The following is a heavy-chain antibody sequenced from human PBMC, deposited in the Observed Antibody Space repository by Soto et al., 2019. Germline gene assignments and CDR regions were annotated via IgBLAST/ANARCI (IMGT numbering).Heavy chain of an antibody. V-gene: IGHV3-23*01. CDR3: AKDLKGSGSLPSYYYGMDV. CDR2: ISSTGGST. CDR1: GFTFSRYA. D-gene: IGHD3-10*01. Sequence: VQLLESGGGLVQPGGSLRISCAASGFTFSRYAMSWVRQAPGKGLEWVSAISSTGGSTYYGDSLKGRFTISRDNSKNTLYLQTHSLRAEDTALYYCAKDLKGSGSLPSYYYGMDVWGQGTTVTVSS. J-gene: IGHJ6*02.